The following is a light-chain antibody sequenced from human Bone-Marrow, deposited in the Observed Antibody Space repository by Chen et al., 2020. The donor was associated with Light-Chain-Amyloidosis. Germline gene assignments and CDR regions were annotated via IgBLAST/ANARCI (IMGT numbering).Light chain of an antibody. J-gene: IGLJ2*01. CDR3: GAWDSSLSAGL. Sequence: QSVLTQPPSVSAAPGQRVAISCPGSTSNIGNNYVSWYQQLPGTAPKLLIYDTNRRPSGIPDRFSASKSGTSATLGITGLQTEDEADYYCGAWDSSLSAGLFGGGTKLTVL. V-gene: IGLV1-51*01. CDR1: TSNIGNNY. CDR2: DTN.